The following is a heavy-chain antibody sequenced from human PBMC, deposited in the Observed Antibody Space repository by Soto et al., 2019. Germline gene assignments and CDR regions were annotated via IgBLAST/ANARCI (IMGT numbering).Heavy chain of an antibody. CDR3: ARVVPGGRYFDL. CDR1: GGTFSSYA. D-gene: IGHD1-26*01. V-gene: IGHV1-69*01. Sequence: QVQLVQSGAEVKKPGSSVKVSCKASGGTFSSYAISWVRQAPGQGLEWMGGLIPIFGTANYAQKFQGRVTITADESTSTADMELSSLRSEDTAVYYCARVVPGGRYFDLWGRGTLVTVSS. J-gene: IGHJ2*01. CDR2: LIPIFGTA.